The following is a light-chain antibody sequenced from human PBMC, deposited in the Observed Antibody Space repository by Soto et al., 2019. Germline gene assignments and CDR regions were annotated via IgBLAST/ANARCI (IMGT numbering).Light chain of an antibody. Sequence: QSALIQPRSVSASLGQSVTISCTGSLSDVAVYEYVSWYQQQPDKAPKLMIYDVNKRASGVPDRFSGSKSGSAASLIISGLQVADEADYYCCIYATKYIFGTGTKLTVL. CDR2: DVN. CDR3: CIYATKYI. CDR1: LSDVAVYEY. V-gene: IGLV2-11*01. J-gene: IGLJ1*01.